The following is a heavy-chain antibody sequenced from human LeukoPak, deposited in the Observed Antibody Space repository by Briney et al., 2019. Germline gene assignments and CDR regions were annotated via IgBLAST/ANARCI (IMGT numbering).Heavy chain of an antibody. V-gene: IGHV1-46*01. CDR3: ARVGLTLVRGVIGTIDC. Sequence: GASVKVSCKASGYTFTDYYMHWVRQAPGQGLEWMGIINPLGGSTTYPQNFQGRVTMTRDTSTSTVYMELSSLRSEDTAAYYCARVGLTLVRGVIGTIDCWGQGTLVAVSS. D-gene: IGHD3-10*01. J-gene: IGHJ4*02. CDR2: INPLGGST. CDR1: GYTFTDYY.